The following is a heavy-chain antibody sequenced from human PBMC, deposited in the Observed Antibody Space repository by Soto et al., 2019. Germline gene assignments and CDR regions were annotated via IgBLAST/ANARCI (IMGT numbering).Heavy chain of an antibody. D-gene: IGHD2-8*02. Sequence: QLQLQESGPGLVKPSETLSLTCTVSGGSISSSSYYWGWIRQPPGKGLEWIGSIYYSGSTYYNPSLKSRVTISVDTSKNQFSLKLSSVTAADTAVYYCARHGRRVLDTFDYWGQGTLVTVSS. CDR2: IYYSGST. CDR1: GGSISSSSYY. V-gene: IGHV4-39*01. CDR3: ARHGRRVLDTFDY. J-gene: IGHJ4*02.